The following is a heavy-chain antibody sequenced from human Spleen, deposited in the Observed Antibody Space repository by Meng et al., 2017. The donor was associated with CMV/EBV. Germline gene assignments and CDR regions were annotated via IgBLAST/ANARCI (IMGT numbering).Heavy chain of an antibody. J-gene: IGHJ4*02. CDR1: GFTFDDFA. Sequence: SLKISCAASGFTFDDFAMHWVRQAPGKGLEWVSGIGWKSDYIGYADSVRGRFTISRDNAKNSLYLQMNSLRAEDTAIYYCARDQNVYRYLEWFDYWGQGTLVTVSS. D-gene: IGHD3-3*01. CDR3: ARDQNVYRYLEWFDY. V-gene: IGHV3-9*01. CDR2: IGWKSDYI.